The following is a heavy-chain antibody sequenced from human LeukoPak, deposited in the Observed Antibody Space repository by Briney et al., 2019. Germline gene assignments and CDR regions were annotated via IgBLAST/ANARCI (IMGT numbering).Heavy chain of an antibody. CDR3: AREEEDAGYFDY. Sequence: PGGSLRLSCAASGFTSSSYWMSWVRQAPGKGLEWVANIKQDGSEKYYVDSVKGRFTISRDNAKNSLYLQMNSLRAEDTAVYYCAREEEDAGYFDYWGQGTLVAVSS. CDR1: GFTSSSYW. CDR2: IKQDGSEK. D-gene: IGHD1-1*01. J-gene: IGHJ4*02. V-gene: IGHV3-7*01.